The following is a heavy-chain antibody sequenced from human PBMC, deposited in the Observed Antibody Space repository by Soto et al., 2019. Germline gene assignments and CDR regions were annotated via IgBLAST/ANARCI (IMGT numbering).Heavy chain of an antibody. CDR2: INPNSGST. V-gene: IGHV1-2*02. CDR1: GYTFTSYY. Sequence: GASVKVSCKASGYTFTSYYMHWVRQAPGQGLEWMGWINPNSGSTDYAQKFQGRVTMTRDTSISTVYMELSRLKSDDTAVYYCAREVRDSDWFDPWGQGTLVTVSS. J-gene: IGHJ5*02. CDR3: AREVRDSDWFDP.